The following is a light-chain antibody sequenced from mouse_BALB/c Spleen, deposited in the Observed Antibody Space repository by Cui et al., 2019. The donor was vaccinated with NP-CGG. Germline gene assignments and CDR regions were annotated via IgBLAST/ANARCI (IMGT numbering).Light chain of an antibody. CDR2: GTN. CDR1: TGAVTTSNY. CDR3: ALWYSNHWV. V-gene: IGLV1*01. J-gene: IGLJ1*01. Sequence: QAFVTQESALPTSPGEQAPLTCPSSTGAVTTSNYANWVQEKPDHLFTGLIGGTNNRAPGVPARFSGSLIGDKAALTITGAQTEDEAIYFCALWYSNHWVFGGGTKLTVL.